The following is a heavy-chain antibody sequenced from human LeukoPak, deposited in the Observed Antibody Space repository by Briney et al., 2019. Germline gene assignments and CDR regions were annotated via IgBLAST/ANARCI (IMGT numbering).Heavy chain of an antibody. CDR2: TYYSGST. V-gene: IGHV4-39*01. CDR1: GGSISSSSYY. D-gene: IGHD4-11*01. Sequence: SETLSLTCTVSGGSISSSSYYWGWIRQPPGKGLEWIGSTYYSGSTYYNPSLKSRVTISVDTPKNQFSLKLSSVTAADTAVYYCASRSNYRSYYFDYWGQGTLVTVSS. J-gene: IGHJ4*02. CDR3: ASRSNYRSYYFDY.